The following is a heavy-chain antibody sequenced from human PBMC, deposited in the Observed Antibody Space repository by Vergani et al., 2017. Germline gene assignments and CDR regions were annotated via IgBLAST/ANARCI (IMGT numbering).Heavy chain of an antibody. Sequence: QVQLVQSGAEVKKPGASVKVSCKVSGYTLTELSMHWVRQAPGKGLEWMGGFDPEDGETIYAQKFQGRVTMTEDTSTSTAYMELSSLRSEDTAVYYCARDEGDYDILTSYQSPLWYWGQGTLVTVSS. D-gene: IGHD3-9*01. V-gene: IGHV1-24*01. CDR1: GYTLTELS. J-gene: IGHJ4*02. CDR3: ARDEGDYDILTSYQSPLWY. CDR2: FDPEDGET.